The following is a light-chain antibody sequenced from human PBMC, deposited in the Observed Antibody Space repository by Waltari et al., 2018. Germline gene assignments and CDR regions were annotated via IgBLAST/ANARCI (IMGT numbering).Light chain of an antibody. CDR3: SSYTSSSTVV. J-gene: IGLJ2*01. CDR2: DVR. Sequence: QSALTQPASVSGSPGQSITISCPGTSSDVGCYNYFPWYQQPPGNAPKPMIYDVRKRPSGVSNRFSGSKSGNTASLTISGLQAEEEADYYCSSYTSSSTVVFGGGTKLTVL. V-gene: IGLV2-14*01. CDR1: SSDVGCYNY.